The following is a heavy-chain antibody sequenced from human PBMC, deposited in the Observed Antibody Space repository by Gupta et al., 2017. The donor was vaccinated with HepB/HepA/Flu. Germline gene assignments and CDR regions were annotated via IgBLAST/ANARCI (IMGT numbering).Heavy chain of an antibody. Sequence: EVQLLESGGGLVQRGGSLRLSCAASGFTFSNYAMSWVRQAPGKGLEWFSVIMYLGGDPYYADSLKVRFTISRDSSKNTLYLQMNSLRAEATAVYYCAKRIEYSSSWAYFDYCGQVTLVTVSS. J-gene: IGHJ4*02. CDR1: GFTFSNYA. V-gene: IGHV3-23*01. CDR2: IMYLGGDP. D-gene: IGHD6-6*01. CDR3: AKRIEYSSSWAYFDY.